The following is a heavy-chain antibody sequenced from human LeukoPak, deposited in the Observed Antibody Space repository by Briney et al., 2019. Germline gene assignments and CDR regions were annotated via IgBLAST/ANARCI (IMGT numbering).Heavy chain of an antibody. D-gene: IGHD3-16*01. J-gene: IGHJ4*02. V-gene: IGHV1-2*06. Sequence: ASVKVSCKASGYTFIDYYIHWIRQAPGQGLEWMGRINPITGGTDYAQKFQGKVSMTRDTSLSTAYMELNRLRSDDTAVYYCATLGEDKTDTPFDYWGQGTLVTVSS. CDR2: INPITGGT. CDR1: GYTFIDYY. CDR3: ATLGEDKTDTPFDY.